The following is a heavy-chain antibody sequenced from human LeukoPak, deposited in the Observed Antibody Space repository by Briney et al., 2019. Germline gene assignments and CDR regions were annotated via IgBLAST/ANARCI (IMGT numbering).Heavy chain of an antibody. CDR2: ITWDGATT. D-gene: IGHD3-10*01. CDR1: GFAFNEYT. CDR3: GKDLAGSYLLDY. J-gene: IGHJ4*02. Sequence: GGSLRLSCVASGFAFNEYTMHWVRQAPGKGLEWVSLITWDGATTYYADSVKGRFTISRDNSNNSLYLQMNNLSTEDTALYYCGKDLAGSYLLDYWGQGTLVTVSS. V-gene: IGHV3-43*01.